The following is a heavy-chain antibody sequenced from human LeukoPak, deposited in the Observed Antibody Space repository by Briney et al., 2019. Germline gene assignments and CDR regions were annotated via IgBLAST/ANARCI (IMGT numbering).Heavy chain of an antibody. CDR2: IYYSGST. D-gene: IGHD4-17*01. V-gene: IGHV4-59*08. CDR3: ATSTVTTRGAFDI. J-gene: IGHJ3*02. Sequence: PSETLPLTCTVSGGSISSYYWSWIRQPPGKGLEWIGYIYYSGSTNYNPSLKSRVTISVDTSKNQFSLKLSSVTAADTAVYYCATSTVTTRGAFDIWGQGTMVTVSS. CDR1: GGSISSYY.